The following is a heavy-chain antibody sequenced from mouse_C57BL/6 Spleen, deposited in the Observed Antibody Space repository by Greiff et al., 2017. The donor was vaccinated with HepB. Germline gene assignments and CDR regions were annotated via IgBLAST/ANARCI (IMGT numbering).Heavy chain of an antibody. CDR3: ARWDDGYYFDY. CDR2: IYPGDGDT. CDR1: GYAFSSSW. V-gene: IGHV1-82*01. Sequence: QVQLQQSGPELVKPGASVKISCKASGYAFSSSWMNWVKQRPGKGLEWIGRIYPGDGDTNYNGKFKGKATLTADKSSSTAYMQLSSLTSEDSAVYCCARWDDGYYFDYWGQGTTLTVSS. J-gene: IGHJ2*01. D-gene: IGHD4-1*01.